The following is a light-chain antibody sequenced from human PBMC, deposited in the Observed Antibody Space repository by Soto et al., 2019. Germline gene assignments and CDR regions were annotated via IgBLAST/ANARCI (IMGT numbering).Light chain of an antibody. V-gene: IGLV2-14*02. CDR2: EVS. Sequence: QSALTQPASVSGSPGQSITISCTGSSGDVGNYDLVSWYQQIPGKAPQLMIFEVSRRPSGVSDRFSGSKSDNTASLTISGLQAEDEADYYCSSYTISSTWVFGGGTKLTVL. CDR3: SSYTISSTWV. CDR1: SGDVGNYDL. J-gene: IGLJ3*02.